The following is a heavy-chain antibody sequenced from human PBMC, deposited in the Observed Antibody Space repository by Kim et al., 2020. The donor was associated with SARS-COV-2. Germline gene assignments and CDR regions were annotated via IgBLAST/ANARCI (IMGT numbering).Heavy chain of an antibody. CDR2: IKNKPENYAT. CDR1: GFTISDNY. Sequence: GGSLRLSCAASGFTISDNYMDWVRQAPGKGLEWVGRIKNKPENYATDYAASVRARFTISRDDSKSSIFLQMDSLKTEDTAIYYCVRSNWGFTAWGQGILVTVSS. V-gene: IGHV3-72*01. J-gene: IGHJ5*02. CDR3: VRSNWGFTA. D-gene: IGHD7-27*01.